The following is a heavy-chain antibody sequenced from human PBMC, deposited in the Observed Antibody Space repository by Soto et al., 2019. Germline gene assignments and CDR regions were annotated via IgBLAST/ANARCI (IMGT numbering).Heavy chain of an antibody. J-gene: IGHJ3*02. V-gene: IGHV4-59*01. CDR3: ARDRYCGGDCYYDAFDI. D-gene: IGHD2-21*02. CDR1: GDSISDFY. CDR2: IYHTGST. Sequence: PSETLSLTCTVSGDSISDFYWTWIRQSPGKGLEWIGYIYHTGSTKYNPSLESRVTFSIDTSKSQFSLRLTSVTAADTAVYFCARDRYCGGDCYYDAFDIWGQGTMVTVSS.